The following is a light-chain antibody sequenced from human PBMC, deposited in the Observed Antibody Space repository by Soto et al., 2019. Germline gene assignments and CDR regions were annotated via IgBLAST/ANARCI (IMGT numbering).Light chain of an antibody. CDR2: GAS. V-gene: IGKV3-15*01. Sequence: EIVMTQSPATLSVSPGERATLSCRASQSVSINLAWYQQKPGQAPRLLIYGASSRATGIPARFSGTGSETDFTLTISGLQSEDFAVYYCQQYNNWLITFGQGTRLEI. CDR3: QQYNNWLIT. CDR1: QSVSIN. J-gene: IGKJ5*01.